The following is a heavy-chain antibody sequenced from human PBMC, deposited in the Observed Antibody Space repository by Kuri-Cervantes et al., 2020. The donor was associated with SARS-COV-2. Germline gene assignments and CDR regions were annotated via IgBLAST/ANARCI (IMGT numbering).Heavy chain of an antibody. CDR2: IYYSGST. CDR1: GGSISSSSYY. V-gene: IGHV4-39*01. CDR3: ARRDIVVVVAATHDPPYYFDY. Sequence: SETLSLTCTVSGGSISSSSYYWGWIRQPPGKGLEWIGSIYYSGSTYYNPSLKSRVTISADTSKNQFSLKLSSVTAADTAVYYCARRDIVVVVAATHDPPYYFDYWGQGTLVTVSS. J-gene: IGHJ4*02. D-gene: IGHD2-15*01.